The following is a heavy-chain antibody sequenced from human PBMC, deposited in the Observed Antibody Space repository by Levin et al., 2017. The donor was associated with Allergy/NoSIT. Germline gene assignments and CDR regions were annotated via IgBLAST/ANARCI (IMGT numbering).Heavy chain of an antibody. J-gene: IGHJ6*02. D-gene: IGHD5-12*01. Sequence: GESLKISCAASGFTFSSYAMHWVRQAPGKGLEWVAVISYDGSNKYYADSVKGRFTISRDNSKNTLYLQMNSLRAEDTAVYYCARDFMRGYSGYDSGERHYYYYGMDVWGQGTTVTVSS. CDR1: GFTFSSYA. V-gene: IGHV3-30-3*01. CDR3: ARDFMRGYSGYDSGERHYYYYGMDV. CDR2: ISYDGSNK.